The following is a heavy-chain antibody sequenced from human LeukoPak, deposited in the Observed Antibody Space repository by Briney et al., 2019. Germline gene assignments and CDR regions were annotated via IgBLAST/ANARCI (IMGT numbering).Heavy chain of an antibody. CDR3: AKMIDYVWGSSTLFDY. CDR2: ISGSGGST. CDR1: GFTFSSYA. V-gene: IGHV3-23*01. D-gene: IGHD3-16*01. Sequence: QPGGSLRLSCAASGFTFSSYAMSWVRQAPGKGLEWVSAISGSGGSTYYADSVKGRFTISRDNSKNTLYLQMNSLRAEDTAVYYCAKMIDYVWGSSTLFDYWGQGTLVTVSS. J-gene: IGHJ4*02.